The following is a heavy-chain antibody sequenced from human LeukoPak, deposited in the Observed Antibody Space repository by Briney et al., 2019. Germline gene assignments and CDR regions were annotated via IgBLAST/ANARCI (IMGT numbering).Heavy chain of an antibody. CDR3: ARDGPSGSYGY. Sequence: GGSLRLSCAASGFTFSSYWMHWVRQAPGKGLVWVSRINSDGSSTSYADSVKGRFTISRDNAKNTLYLQMNSLRAEDTAVYYRARDGPSGSYGYWGQGTLVTVSS. CDR2: INSDGSST. J-gene: IGHJ4*02. CDR1: GFTFSSYW. D-gene: IGHD1-26*01. V-gene: IGHV3-74*01.